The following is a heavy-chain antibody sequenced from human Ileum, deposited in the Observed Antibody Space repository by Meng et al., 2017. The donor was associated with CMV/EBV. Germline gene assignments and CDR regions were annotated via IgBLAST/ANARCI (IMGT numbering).Heavy chain of an antibody. CDR1: GYSLTESS. J-gene: IGHJ5*02. V-gene: IGHV1-69*10. Sequence: SVKVSCKVSGYSLTESSIHWVRQAPGKGLEWMGGITPILGKASYAQKFQGRVTITADKSTSTAYMELSSLRSEDTAVSYCARSGLMTIFRVVRYNWFDPWGQGTPVTVSS. CDR2: ITPILGKA. CDR3: ARSGLMTIFRVVRYNWFDP. D-gene: IGHD3-3*01.